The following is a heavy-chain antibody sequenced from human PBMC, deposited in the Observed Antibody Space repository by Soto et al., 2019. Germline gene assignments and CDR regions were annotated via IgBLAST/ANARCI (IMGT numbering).Heavy chain of an antibody. CDR3: AKSYEPQVRTWRAPHFDC. V-gene: IGHV3-64D*08. D-gene: IGHD2-8*01. Sequence: EVQLVESGGDLIQPGGSLRLSCSASGFAFKNFGMHWVRQAPGKGLEYVAAIRTDSLDTSYADSVKGRFTISRDNSKDTVYLQMTSLRVDDTATYFCAKSYEPQVRTWRAPHFDCWGQGALVTVS. CDR2: IRTDSLDT. CDR1: GFAFKNFG. J-gene: IGHJ4*02.